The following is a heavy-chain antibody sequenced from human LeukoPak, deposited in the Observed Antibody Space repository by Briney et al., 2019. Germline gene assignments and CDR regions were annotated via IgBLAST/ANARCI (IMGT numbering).Heavy chain of an antibody. CDR3: EREGPGSSSWYSQYYFDY. CDR2: INPNSGGT. J-gene: IGHJ4*02. Sequence: ASVKVSCKASGYTFTGHYMHWVRQAPGQGLEWMGWINPNSGGTNYAQKFQGRVTMTRDTSISTAYMELSRLRSDDTAVYYGEREGPGSSSWYSQYYFDYWGQGTLVTVSS. V-gene: IGHV1-2*02. D-gene: IGHD6-13*01. CDR1: GYTFTGHY.